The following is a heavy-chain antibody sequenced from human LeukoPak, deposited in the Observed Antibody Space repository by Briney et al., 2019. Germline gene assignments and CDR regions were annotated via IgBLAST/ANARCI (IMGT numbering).Heavy chain of an antibody. J-gene: IGHJ4*02. V-gene: IGHV1-18*04. CDR2: ISAYNGNT. Sequence: ASVTVSCKASGYTFTGYYMHWVRQAPGQGLEWMGWISAYNGNTNYAQKLQGRVTMTTDTSTSTAYMELRSLRSDDTAVYYCAREGLNYYGSGSYYNSFDYWGQGTLVTVSS. D-gene: IGHD3-10*01. CDR1: GYTFTGYY. CDR3: AREGLNYYGSGSYYNSFDY.